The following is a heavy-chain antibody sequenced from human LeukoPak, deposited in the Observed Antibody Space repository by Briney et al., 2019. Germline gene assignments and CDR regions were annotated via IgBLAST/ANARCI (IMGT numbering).Heavy chain of an antibody. D-gene: IGHD3-3*02. CDR1: GFTVSTNY. Sequence: PGGPLRLSCAASGFTVSTNYMNWVREAPGKGLEWVSILYSGSSTYYADSVEGRFTISRDSSKNTLFLQMNDLRAEDTAVYYCARVGDHFHWYLDLWGRGTLVTVSS. CDR2: LYSGSST. CDR3: ARVGDHFHWYLDL. J-gene: IGHJ2*01. V-gene: IGHV3-53*01.